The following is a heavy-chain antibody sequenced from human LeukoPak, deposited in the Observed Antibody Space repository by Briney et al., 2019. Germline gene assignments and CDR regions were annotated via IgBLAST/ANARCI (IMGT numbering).Heavy chain of an antibody. J-gene: IGHJ4*02. CDR1: GFTLDDYA. D-gene: IGHD6-13*01. Sequence: GGSLRLSCAASGFTLDDYAMQWVRQAPGKGLEWVSGISWNSGSIGYADSVKGRFTISRDNAKNSLYLQMNSLRAEDTALYYCARSSSWYAFDYWGQGTLVTVSS. V-gene: IGHV3-9*01. CDR3: ARSSSWYAFDY. CDR2: ISWNSGSI.